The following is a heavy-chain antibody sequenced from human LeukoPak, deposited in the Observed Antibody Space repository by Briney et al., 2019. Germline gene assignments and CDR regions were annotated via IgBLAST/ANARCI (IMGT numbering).Heavy chain of an antibody. V-gene: IGHV3-21*01. CDR2: ISSSSSYI. CDR1: GFTFSSYS. D-gene: IGHD3-9*01. J-gene: IGHJ4*02. CDR3: ARDGDILTGYYLDY. Sequence: GGSLRLSCAASGFTFSSYSMNWVRQAPGKGLEWVSSISSSSSYIYYADSVKGRFTISRDNAKNSLYLQMNSLRAEDTAVYYCARDGDILTGYYLDYRGQGTLVTVSS.